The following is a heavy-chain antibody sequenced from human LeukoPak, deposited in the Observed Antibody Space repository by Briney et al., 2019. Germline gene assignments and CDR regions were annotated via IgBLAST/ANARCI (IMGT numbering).Heavy chain of an antibody. CDR2: IIPIFGTA. CDR3: ARVRWICSSTSCYNVPGRDYYYYYMDV. V-gene: IGHV1-69*05. D-gene: IGHD2-2*02. Sequence: SVKVSCKASGGTLSSHAISWVRQAPGQGLEWMGGIIPIFGTANYAQKFQGRVTITTDESTSTAYMELSSLRSEDTAVYYCARVRWICSSTSCYNVPGRDYYYYYMDVWGKGTTVTVSS. CDR1: GGTLSSHA. J-gene: IGHJ6*03.